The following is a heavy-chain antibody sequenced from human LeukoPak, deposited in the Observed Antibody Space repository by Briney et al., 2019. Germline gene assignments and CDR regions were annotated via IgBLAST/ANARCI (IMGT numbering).Heavy chain of an antibody. CDR3: ASPLYYYDSSGYYYGGGFDY. J-gene: IGHJ4*02. CDR1: GGSITSYY. V-gene: IGHV4-39*01. D-gene: IGHD3-22*01. CDR2: IYYSRST. Sequence: SETLSLTCTVSGGSITSYYWGWIRQPPGKGLEWIGSIYYSRSTYYNPSLKSRVTISVDTSKNQFSLKLSSVTAADTAVYYCASPLYYYDSSGYYYGGGFDYWGQGTLVTVSS.